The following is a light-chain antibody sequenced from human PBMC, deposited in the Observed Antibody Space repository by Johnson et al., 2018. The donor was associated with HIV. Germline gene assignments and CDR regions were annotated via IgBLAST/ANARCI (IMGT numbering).Light chain of an antibody. CDR1: SSNIGNNY. V-gene: IGLV1-51*02. Sequence: HSVLTQPPSVSAAPGQKVTISCSGSSSNIGNNYVSWYQQLPGTAPKLLIYENNKRPSGIPDRFSGSKSGTSATLGITGLQTGDEADYYCGTWDSSLSADVFGTGTKFTVL. J-gene: IGLJ1*01. CDR3: GTWDSSLSADV. CDR2: ENN.